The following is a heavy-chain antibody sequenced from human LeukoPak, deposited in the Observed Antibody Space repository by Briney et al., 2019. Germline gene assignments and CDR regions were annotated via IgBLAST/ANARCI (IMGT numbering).Heavy chain of an antibody. CDR2: IYYSGST. V-gene: IGHV4-61*01. J-gene: IGHJ4*02. CDR3: ASNSGYDYYYFDY. CDR1: GGSVSSGSYY. D-gene: IGHD5-12*01. Sequence: PSETLSLTCTVSGGSVSSGSYYWSWIRQPPGKGLEWIGYIYYSGSTNYNPSLKSRVTISVDTSKNQFSLKLSSVTAADTAVYYCASNSGYDYYYFDYWGQGTLVTVSS.